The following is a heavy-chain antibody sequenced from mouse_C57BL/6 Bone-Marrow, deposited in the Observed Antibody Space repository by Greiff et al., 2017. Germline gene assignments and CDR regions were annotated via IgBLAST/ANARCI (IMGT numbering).Heavy chain of an antibody. V-gene: IGHV1-87*01. J-gene: IGHJ4*01. CDR1: YTFSRRVH. Sequence: QVQLQQSGPELARPWASVKISCQAFYTFSRRVHFAIRDTNYWMQWVKQRPGQGLEWIGAIYPGEGDTSYNQKFKGKATVTANKSSSTAYMLLSGLTSEDSAVYYCARGYYAMDYWGQGTSVTVSS. CDR2: GQGLEWIG. CDR3: SEDSAVYYCARGYYAMDY.